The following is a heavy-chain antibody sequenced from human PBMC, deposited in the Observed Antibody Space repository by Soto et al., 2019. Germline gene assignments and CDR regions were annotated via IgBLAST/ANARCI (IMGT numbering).Heavy chain of an antibody. CDR2: IKSKADGGTT. J-gene: IGHJ4*02. Sequence: EVQLVESGGDLVKPGGSLRLSCAASEFTFANAWISWVRQAPGKGLEWVGRIKSKADGGTTDYAAPVKGRFTISREESQNTLYLQMNSLKTEDTAVYYCTSLYYGHWGQGTLVTVSS. CDR1: EFTFANAW. D-gene: IGHD4-17*01. V-gene: IGHV3-15*01. CDR3: TSLYYGH.